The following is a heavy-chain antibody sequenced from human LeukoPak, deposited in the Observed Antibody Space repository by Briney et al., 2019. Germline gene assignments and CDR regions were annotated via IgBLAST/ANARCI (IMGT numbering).Heavy chain of an antibody. Sequence: PSETLSLTCTVSGGSISSYYWSWIRQPPGKGLEWIGYIYYSGSTNYNPSLKSRVTISVDTSKNQFSLKLSSVTAADTAVYYCARDRAENWFDPWGQGTLVTVSS. CDR3: ARDRAENWFDP. CDR2: IYYSGST. CDR1: GGSISSYY. J-gene: IGHJ5*02. V-gene: IGHV4-59*01.